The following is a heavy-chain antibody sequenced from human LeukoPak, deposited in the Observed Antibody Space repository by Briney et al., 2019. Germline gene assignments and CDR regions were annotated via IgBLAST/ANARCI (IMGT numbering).Heavy chain of an antibody. V-gene: IGHV4-61*08. J-gene: IGHJ4*02. D-gene: IGHD4/OR15-4a*01. CDR1: GGSISSSDYY. CDR2: IYYSGSA. CDR3: ARGGTQLTFPV. Sequence: SDTLSLTCTVSGGSISSSDYYWGWLRQPPGKGLEWIGYIYYSGSANYNPSLKSRVTISVDTSKNQFSLKLASVSAADTAVYYCARGGTQLTFPVWGQGTLVTVSS.